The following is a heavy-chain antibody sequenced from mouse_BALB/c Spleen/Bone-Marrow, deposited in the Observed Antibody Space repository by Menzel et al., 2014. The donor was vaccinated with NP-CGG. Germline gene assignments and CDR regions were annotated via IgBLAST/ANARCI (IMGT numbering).Heavy chain of an antibody. CDR3: VRETTVVADFDY. V-gene: IGHV3-1*02. CDR2: IHYSGST. J-gene: IGHJ2*01. CDR1: GYSITSGYG. D-gene: IGHD1-1*01. Sequence: VQLKQSGPDLVKPSQSLSLTCTVAGYSITSGYGWHWIRQFPGNKLAWMGYIHYSGSTNYNPSLQSRISITRDTSKNQFFLQLNSVTTEDTATYYCVRETTVVADFDYWGQGTTLTVSS.